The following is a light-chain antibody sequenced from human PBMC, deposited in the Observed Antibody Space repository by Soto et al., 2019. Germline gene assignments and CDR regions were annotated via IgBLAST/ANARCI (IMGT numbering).Light chain of an antibody. V-gene: IGKV3-15*01. CDR1: ESLFGF. CDR2: GVS. J-gene: IGKJ2*01. Sequence: DIVFTQSPATLSVSPGDRVTLSCRASESLFGFLAWYQQKPGQAPRLLMYGVSTRATGIPARFSGGGSATDFTLTISSLQSDDSAFYFCQSYNDWPFASGLGTRLDI. CDR3: QSYNDWPFA.